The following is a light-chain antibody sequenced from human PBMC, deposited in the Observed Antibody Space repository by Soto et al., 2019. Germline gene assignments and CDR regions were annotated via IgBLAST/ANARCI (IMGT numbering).Light chain of an antibody. CDR3: QQYDKLPTG. CDR2: DAS. Sequence: DIQMTQSPSSLSASVGDRVTITCQASQDISNYLNWYQQKPGKAPKLLIYDASNLETGVPSRFSGIGAGTYFTFTISSLQPEDSATYYCQQYDKLPTGFGGGTKVEIK. V-gene: IGKV1-33*01. J-gene: IGKJ4*01. CDR1: QDISNY.